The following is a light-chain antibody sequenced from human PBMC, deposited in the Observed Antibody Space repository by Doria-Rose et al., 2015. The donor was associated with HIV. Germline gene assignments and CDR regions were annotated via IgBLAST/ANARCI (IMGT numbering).Light chain of an antibody. Sequence: TQSPGTLSLSPGERATLSCRASQGFSSTYLAWYQLNPGQAPSLLVYDGSTRAAGIQDRFSASGSGTDFTLTIIRLEPEDFALYYCHQYGTSWTCGQGTKVEI. CDR1: QGFSSTY. J-gene: IGKJ1*01. CDR2: DGS. CDR3: HQYGTSWT. V-gene: IGKV3-20*01.